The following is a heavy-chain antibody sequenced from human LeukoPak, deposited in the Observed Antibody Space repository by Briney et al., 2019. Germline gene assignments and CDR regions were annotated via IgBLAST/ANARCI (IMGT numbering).Heavy chain of an antibody. CDR2: ISGSGGST. CDR1: GFTFSSYG. D-gene: IGHD2-8*01. V-gene: IGHV3-23*01. CDR3: ARDWYPYMLDY. Sequence: PGGSLRLSCAASGFTFSSYGMSWVRQAPGKGLEWVSAISGSGGSTYYADSVKGRFTISRDNSKNSLYLQMNSLRAEDTAVYYCARDWYPYMLDYWGQGTLVTVSS. J-gene: IGHJ4*02.